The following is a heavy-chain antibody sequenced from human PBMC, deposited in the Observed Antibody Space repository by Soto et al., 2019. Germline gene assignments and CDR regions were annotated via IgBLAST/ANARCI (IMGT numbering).Heavy chain of an antibody. D-gene: IGHD1-26*01. J-gene: IGHJ5*02. CDR1: GFTFSDYA. Sequence: PGGSLRLSCAASGFTFSDYAMSWVRQAPGKGLEWVSAIGGTADATHYADSVKGRFTISRDNSKNTLFLQLKSVESDDTAVYYCVKDAVPYNGRWDWFDTWGQGTLVTVSS. CDR2: IGGTADAT. CDR3: VKDAVPYNGRWDWFDT. V-gene: IGHV3-23*01.